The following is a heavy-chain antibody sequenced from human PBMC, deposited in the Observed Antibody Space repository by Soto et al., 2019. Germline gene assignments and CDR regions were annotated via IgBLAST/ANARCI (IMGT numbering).Heavy chain of an antibody. J-gene: IGHJ3*02. CDR1: GFTFSSYA. D-gene: IGHD1-26*01. Sequence: EVQLLESGGGLVQPGGSLRLSCAATGFTFSSYAMSWVRQAPGKGLEWVSAISGSGGSTYYADSVKGRFTISRDNSKNTLYLQMNSLRAEDTAVYYCAKTSGSFDAFDIWGQGTMVTVSS. CDR3: AKTSGSFDAFDI. CDR2: ISGSGGST. V-gene: IGHV3-23*01.